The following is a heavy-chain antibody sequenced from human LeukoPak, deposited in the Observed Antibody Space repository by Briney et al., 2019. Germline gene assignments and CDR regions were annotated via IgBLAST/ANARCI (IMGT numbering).Heavy chain of an antibody. J-gene: IGHJ4*02. Sequence: PGGSLRLSCAASGFTFSSYAMSWVRQAPGKGLEWVSAISGSGGSTYYADSVKGRFTISRDNSKNTLYLQMNSLRAEDTAVYYCAKPHPEIAVAGTGSHPDYWGQGTLVTVSS. CDR3: AKPHPEIAVAGTGSHPDY. CDR1: GFTFSSYA. D-gene: IGHD6-19*01. CDR2: ISGSGGST. V-gene: IGHV3-23*01.